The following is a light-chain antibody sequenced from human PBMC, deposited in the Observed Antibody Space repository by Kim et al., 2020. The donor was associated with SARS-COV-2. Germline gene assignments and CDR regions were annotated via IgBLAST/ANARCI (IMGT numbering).Light chain of an antibody. Sequence: PGGTVTLTWNSSTGTVTTDHYPYWFQQKPGKAPRTLIYDTSDKHSWTPARFSGSLLGGKAALTLSGAQPEDEADYYCLLSYTDARVFGGGTQLTVL. CDR3: LLSYTDARV. V-gene: IGLV7-46*01. J-gene: IGLJ3*02. CDR1: TGTVTTDHY. CDR2: DTS.